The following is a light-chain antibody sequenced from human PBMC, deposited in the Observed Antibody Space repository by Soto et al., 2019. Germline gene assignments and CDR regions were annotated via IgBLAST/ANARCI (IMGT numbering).Light chain of an antibody. V-gene: IGLV1-47*01. CDR2: RNS. CDR3: AAWDDSLSGVV. Sequence: QSVLTQPPSASGTPGQRVTISCSGSSSNIGSNYVYWYQQLPGTVPQLLIYRNSERPSGVPDRFSGSKSGTSASLAISGLRSEDEADDYWAAWDDSLSGVVFGGGTKLTVL. J-gene: IGLJ2*01. CDR1: SSNIGSNY.